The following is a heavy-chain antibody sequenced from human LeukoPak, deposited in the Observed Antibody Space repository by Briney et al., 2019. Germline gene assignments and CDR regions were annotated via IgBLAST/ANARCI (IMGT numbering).Heavy chain of an antibody. J-gene: IGHJ4*02. D-gene: IGHD6-19*01. V-gene: IGHV3-30*02. CDR1: GFTFSSYG. CDR3: AKDFLAAGDSSLLFDY. Sequence: GGSLRLSCAASGFTFSSYGMHWVRQAPGKGLEWVAFIRYDGSNKYYADSVKGRFTISRDNSKNTPYLQMNSLRAKDTAVYYCAKDFLAAGDSSLLFDYWGQGTLVTVSS. CDR2: IRYDGSNK.